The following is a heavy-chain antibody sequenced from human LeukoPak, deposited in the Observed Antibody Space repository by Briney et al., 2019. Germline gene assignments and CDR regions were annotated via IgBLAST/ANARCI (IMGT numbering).Heavy chain of an antibody. CDR3: AKDPGESCSNISC. Sequence: GGSLRLSCAASGFTFNSYWMSWVRQAPGKGMEWVAFIRYDGSDKYYSDSVKGRFTISRDNSKNTLHLQMNSLRPEDTAVYYCAKDPGESCSNISCWGQGTLVTVSS. CDR2: IRYDGSDK. D-gene: IGHD2-2*01. CDR1: GFTFNSYW. J-gene: IGHJ4*02. V-gene: IGHV3-30*02.